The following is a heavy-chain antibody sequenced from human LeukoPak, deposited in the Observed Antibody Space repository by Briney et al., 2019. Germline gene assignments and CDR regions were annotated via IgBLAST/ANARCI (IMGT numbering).Heavy chain of an antibody. V-gene: IGHV3-74*01. J-gene: IGHJ4*02. CDR1: GFTFSSYW. CDR2: INSDGSST. D-gene: IGHD6-13*01. CDR3: ARDLRARRIAAEVDY. Sequence: PGGSLRLSCAASGFTFSSYWMHWVRQAPGKGLVWVSRINSDGSSTSYGDSVKGRFTISRDNAKNTLYLQMNSLRAEDTAVYYCARDLRARRIAAEVDYWGQGTLVTVSS.